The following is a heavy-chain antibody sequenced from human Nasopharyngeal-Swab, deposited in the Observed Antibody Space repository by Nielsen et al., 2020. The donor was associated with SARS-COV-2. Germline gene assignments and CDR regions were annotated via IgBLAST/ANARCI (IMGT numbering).Heavy chain of an antibody. CDR1: GGSISSSSYY. CDR2: TYYSGST. J-gene: IGHJ4*02. D-gene: IGHD3-3*01. CDR3: ARQDRSITIFGVVISDFDY. V-gene: IGHV4-39*01. Sequence: SETLSLTCTVSGGSISSSSYYWGWIRQPPGKGLEWIGSTYYSGSTYYNPSLKSRVTISVDTSKHQFSLKLSSVTAADTAVYCCARQDRSITIFGVVISDFDYWGQGTLVTVSS.